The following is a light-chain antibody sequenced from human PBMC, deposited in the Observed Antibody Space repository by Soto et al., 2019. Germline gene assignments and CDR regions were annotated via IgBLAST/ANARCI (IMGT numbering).Light chain of an antibody. CDR2: EVT. J-gene: IGLJ3*02. CDR1: SSDVGGYNY. CDR3: SSYAGSNNFGVL. V-gene: IGLV2-8*01. Sequence: QSALTQPPSASGSPGQSVAISCTGTSSDVGGYNYVSWDQQHPGKAPKLMIYEVTKRTSGVPDRFSGSKSDNTASLTVSGLQAEDEADYYCSSYAGSNNFGVLFGGGTKLTVL.